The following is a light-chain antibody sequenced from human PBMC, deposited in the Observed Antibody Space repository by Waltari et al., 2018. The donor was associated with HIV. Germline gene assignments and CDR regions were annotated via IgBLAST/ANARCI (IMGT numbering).Light chain of an antibody. V-gene: IGLV3-25*03. CDR2: KDS. CDR3: QSADSSGTYVV. Sequence: SYKLTQPPSVSVSPGQTAMITCPGDALTKQYSYWFQQKPGQAPVVVIYKDSERPSGIPERFSGSSSGTAATLTISGVQAEDEADYYCQSADSSGTYVVFGGGTKLTVL. J-gene: IGLJ2*01. CDR1: ALTKQY.